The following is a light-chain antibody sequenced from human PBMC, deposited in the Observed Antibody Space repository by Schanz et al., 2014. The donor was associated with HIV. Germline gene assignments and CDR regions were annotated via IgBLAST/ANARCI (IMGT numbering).Light chain of an antibody. CDR3: HQYDSSSWT. CDR2: QAS. Sequence: DIQMTQSPSTLSASVGDRVTFTCRASQNIGRWLTWYQQKPGKAPNLLIYQASILKTGVPSRFSGSGSVTEFNLTISSLRPDDFGTYFCHQYDSSSWTFGQGTKVEIK. V-gene: IGKV1-5*03. CDR1: QNIGRW. J-gene: IGKJ1*01.